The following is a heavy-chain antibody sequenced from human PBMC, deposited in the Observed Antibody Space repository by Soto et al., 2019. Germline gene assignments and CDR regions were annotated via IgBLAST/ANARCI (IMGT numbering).Heavy chain of an antibody. Sequence: ASVNVSFKASGYTLTTFYMHWVRQAPGQGPELMGVINPNGGSTTYAQKFQGRLTMTRXXXXXXVXMXLXXLRSEDTAVYYCARGRSNTEYFGDSSFDYWG. CDR2: INPNGGST. J-gene: IGHJ4*01. V-gene: IGHV1-46*01. D-gene: IGHD2-15*01. CDR3: ARGRSNTEYFGDSSFDY. CDR1: GYTLTTFY.